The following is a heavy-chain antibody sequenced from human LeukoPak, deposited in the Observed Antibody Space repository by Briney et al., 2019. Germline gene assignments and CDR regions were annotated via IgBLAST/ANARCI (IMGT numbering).Heavy chain of an antibody. V-gene: IGHV3-21*01. CDR2: ISSSSSYI. Sequence: KPGGSLRLSCAASGFTFSSYSMNWVPQAPGKGLEWVSSISSSSSYIYYADSVKGRFTISRDNAKNSLYLQMNSLRAEDTAVYYCATYVDTAMVISYCGGDCYSVGDYWGQGTLVTVSS. J-gene: IGHJ4*02. D-gene: IGHD2-21*02. CDR3: ATYVDTAMVISYCGGDCYSVGDY. CDR1: GFTFSSYS.